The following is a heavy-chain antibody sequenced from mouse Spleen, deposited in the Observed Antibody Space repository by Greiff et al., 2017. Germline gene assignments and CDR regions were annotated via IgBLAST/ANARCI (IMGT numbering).Heavy chain of an antibody. Sequence: ESGPGLVKPSQSLSLTCSVTGYSITSGYYWNWIRQFPGNKLEWMGYISYDGSNNYNPSLKNRISITRDTSKNQFFLKLNSVTTEDTATYYCARAGYYGTYFDYWGQGTTLTVSS. CDR2: ISYDGSN. V-gene: IGHV3-6*01. J-gene: IGHJ2*01. CDR3: ARAGYYGTYFDY. D-gene: IGHD1-1*01. CDR1: GYSITSGYY.